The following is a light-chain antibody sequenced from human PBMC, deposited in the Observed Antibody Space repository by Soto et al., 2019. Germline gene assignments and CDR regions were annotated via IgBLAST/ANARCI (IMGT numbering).Light chain of an antibody. Sequence: QSVLTQPPSASGTPGQRVTISCSGSSSNIGRNTVHWYQQLPGTAPKLLIYSTNQRPSGVPDRFSGSKSGTSASLAISGLQSEDEADYYCAAWDDSLNVYVVFVGGTKLTVL. CDR3: AAWDDSLNVYVV. J-gene: IGLJ2*01. CDR1: SSNIGRNT. V-gene: IGLV1-44*01. CDR2: STN.